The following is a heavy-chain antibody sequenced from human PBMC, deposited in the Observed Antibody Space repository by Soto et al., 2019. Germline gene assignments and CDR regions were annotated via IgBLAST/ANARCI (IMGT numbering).Heavy chain of an antibody. CDR3: ARTSDLAAAGPFDY. Sequence: GGSLRLSCAASGFTFSSYAMHWVRQAPGKGLEWVAVISYDGSNKYYADSVKGRFTISRDNSKNTLYLQMNSLRAEDTAVYYCARTSDLAAAGPFDYWGQGTLVTVSS. D-gene: IGHD6-13*01. CDR2: ISYDGSNK. J-gene: IGHJ4*02. CDR1: GFTFSSYA. V-gene: IGHV3-30-3*01.